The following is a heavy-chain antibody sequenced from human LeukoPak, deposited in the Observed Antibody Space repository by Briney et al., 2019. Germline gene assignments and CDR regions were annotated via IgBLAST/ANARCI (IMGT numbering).Heavy chain of an antibody. CDR3: ARGGDIVVVPAAIQSVGLGYFDN. D-gene: IGHD2-2*02. Sequence: SETLSLTCTVSGYSISSGYYWGWIRQPPGKGLEWIGSIYHSGSTYYNPSLKSRVTISVDTSKNQFSLKLSSVTAADTAVYYCARGGDIVVVPAAIQSVGLGYFDNWGQGTLVTVSS. CDR1: GYSISSGYY. CDR2: IYHSGST. J-gene: IGHJ4*02. V-gene: IGHV4-38-2*02.